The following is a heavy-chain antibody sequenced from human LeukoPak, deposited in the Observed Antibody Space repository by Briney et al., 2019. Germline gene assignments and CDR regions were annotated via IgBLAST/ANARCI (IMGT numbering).Heavy chain of an antibody. J-gene: IGHJ4*02. CDR1: RGSISSANYY. Sequence: SETLSLTCTVSRGSISSANYYWGWVRQPPGEGLEWMGIIYYSGTTYYSPSLKSRLTVTIDTSKNQFSLTVRSVTAADTAVYYCAREGTSMDFDYWGQGILVTVSS. CDR2: IYYSGTT. V-gene: IGHV4-39*07. D-gene: IGHD2/OR15-2a*01. CDR3: AREGTSMDFDY.